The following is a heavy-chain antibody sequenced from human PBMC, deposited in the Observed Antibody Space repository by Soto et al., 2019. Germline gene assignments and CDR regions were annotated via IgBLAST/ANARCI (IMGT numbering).Heavy chain of an antibody. V-gene: IGHV3-23*01. CDR2: ISGSDDST. D-gene: IGHD6-6*01. Sequence: EVQLLESGGGLVQPGESLRLSCAASGFTFSSYAMSWVRQAPGKGLEWVSVISGSDDSTYYADSVNGRSTISRDNSKNTLYLQMNSLRAEDTAVYYCAKRSSSSTFDYWGQGTLVTVSS. CDR1: GFTFSSYA. CDR3: AKRSSSSTFDY. J-gene: IGHJ4*02.